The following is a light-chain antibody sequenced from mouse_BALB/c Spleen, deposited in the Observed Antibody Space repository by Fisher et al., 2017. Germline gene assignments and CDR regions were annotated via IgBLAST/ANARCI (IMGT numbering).Light chain of an antibody. Sequence: DIVMTQSTAIMSASPGEKVTMTCRASSSVSSSYLHWYQQKSGTSPKRWIYDTSKLASGVPARFSGSGSGTSYSLTISSMEAEDAATYYCQQYHSYPPTFGGGTKLEIK. CDR1: SSVSSSY. V-gene: IGKV4-57-1*01. J-gene: IGKJ2*01. CDR3: QQYHSYPPT. CDR2: DTS.